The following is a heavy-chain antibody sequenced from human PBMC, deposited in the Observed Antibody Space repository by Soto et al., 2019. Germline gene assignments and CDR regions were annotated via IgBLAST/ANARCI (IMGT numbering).Heavy chain of an antibody. CDR1: GYSFTSYW. CDR3: ARQGGTTYYYGMDV. CDR2: IDPSDSYT. J-gene: IGHJ6*02. D-gene: IGHD1-7*01. Sequence: GESLKISCKGSGYSFTSYWISWVRQMPGKGLEWMGRIDPSDSYTNYSPSFQGHVTISADKSISTAYLQWSSLKASGTAMYYCARQGGTTYYYGMDVWGQGTTVTVSS. V-gene: IGHV5-10-1*01.